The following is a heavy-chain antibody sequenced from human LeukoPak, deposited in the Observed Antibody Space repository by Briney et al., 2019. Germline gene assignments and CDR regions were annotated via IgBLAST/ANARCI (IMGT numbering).Heavy chain of an antibody. CDR2: ISSSGSTI. Sequence: GGSLRLSCAASGFTFSDYYMSWICQAPGKGLEWVSYISSSGSTIYYADSVKGRFTISRDNAKNSLYLQMNSLRAEDTAVYYCARDAYDILTGYRYFDYWGQGTLVTVSS. CDR1: GFTFSDYY. J-gene: IGHJ4*02. D-gene: IGHD3-9*01. V-gene: IGHV3-11*01. CDR3: ARDAYDILTGYRYFDY.